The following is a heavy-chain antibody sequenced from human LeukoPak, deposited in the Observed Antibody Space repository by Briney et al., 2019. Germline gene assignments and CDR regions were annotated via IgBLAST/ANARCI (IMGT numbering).Heavy chain of an antibody. CDR3: ARDLSGWELQEY. CDR2: IKQDGSEK. Sequence: PGGSLRLSCAASGFTFSSYWMSWVRQAPGKGLEWVANIKQDGSEKYYVDSVKGRFTISRDNAKNSLFLQMNSLRDEDTAVYYRARDLSGWELQEYWGQGTLVTVSS. D-gene: IGHD1-26*01. J-gene: IGHJ4*02. V-gene: IGHV3-7*01. CDR1: GFTFSSYW.